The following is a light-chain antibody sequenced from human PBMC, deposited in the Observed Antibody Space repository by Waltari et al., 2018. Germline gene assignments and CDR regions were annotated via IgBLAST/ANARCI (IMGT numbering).Light chain of an antibody. CDR2: GKN. V-gene: IGLV3-19*01. CDR3: HSRDSSGDVV. Sequence: SSELTQDPAVSVALGQTVRITCQGDSLRTYYVSWVHQKPGQAPALVIYGKNNRPSGVPDLLSASSSGSTASLTIIGAQAEDEADYYCHSRDSSGDVVIGGGTKLTVV. J-gene: IGLJ2*01. CDR1: SLRTYY.